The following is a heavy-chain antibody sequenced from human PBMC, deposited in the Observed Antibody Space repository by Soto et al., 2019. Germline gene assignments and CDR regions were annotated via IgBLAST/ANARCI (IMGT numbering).Heavy chain of an antibody. D-gene: IGHD2-2*01. J-gene: IGHJ6*02. V-gene: IGHV3-30*18. CDR2: ISYDGSNK. CDR3: AKGPAIVLVPAAMNYYYGMDV. Sequence: SRGSLRLSCAAFGFTFTSYGMHWVRQAPAKGLEWVAVISYDGSNKYYADSVKGRFTISRDNSKNTLYLQMNSLRAEDTAVYYCAKGPAIVLVPAAMNYYYGMDVWGQGT. CDR1: GFTFTSYG.